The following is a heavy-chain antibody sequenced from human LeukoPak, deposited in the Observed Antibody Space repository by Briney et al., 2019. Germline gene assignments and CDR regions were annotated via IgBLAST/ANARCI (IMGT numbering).Heavy chain of an antibody. CDR3: ARVGTYGSGSYLSWLDY. Sequence: PSETLSLTCTVSGGSISSSGYYWSWIRQPPGQGLEWIVYIYYSGSTNYNPSLKSRVTISVDTSKNQFSLKLSSVTAADTAVYYCARVGTYGSGSYLSWLDYWGQGTLVTVSS. CDR2: IYYSGST. V-gene: IGHV4-61*08. D-gene: IGHD3-10*01. CDR1: GGSISSSGYY. J-gene: IGHJ4*02.